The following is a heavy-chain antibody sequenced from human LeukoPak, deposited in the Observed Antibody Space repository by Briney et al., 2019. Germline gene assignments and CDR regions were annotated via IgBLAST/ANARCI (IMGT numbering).Heavy chain of an antibody. CDR2: INPSGGST. J-gene: IGHJ4*02. D-gene: IGHD3-16*02. CDR3: ARFWGSYRASDY. V-gene: IGHV1-46*01. CDR1: GYTFTSYY. Sequence: ASVKVSCKASGYTFTSYYMHWVRQAPGQGLEWMGIINPSGGSTSYAQKFQGRVTMTRDTSTSTVYMGLSSLRSEDTAVYYCARFWGSYRASDYWGQGTLVTVSS.